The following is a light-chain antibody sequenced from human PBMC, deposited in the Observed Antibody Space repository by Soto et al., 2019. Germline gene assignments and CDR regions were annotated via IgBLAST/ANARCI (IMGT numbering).Light chain of an antibody. CDR3: QQSYSTPRT. V-gene: IGKV1-39*01. Sequence: DIQMTQSPYSLSASVGDRVTITCRASQSISSYLNWYQQKPGKAPKLLIYAASSLQSGVPSRFSGSGSGTDFTLTISSLQPEDFATYYCQQSYSTPRTFXQGTKV. CDR1: QSISSY. CDR2: AAS. J-gene: IGKJ1*01.